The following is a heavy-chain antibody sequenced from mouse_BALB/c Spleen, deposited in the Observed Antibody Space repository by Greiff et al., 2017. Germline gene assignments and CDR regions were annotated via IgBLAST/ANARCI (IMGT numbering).Heavy chain of an antibody. D-gene: IGHD2-2*01. CDR2: INPSNGGT. CDR3: TRYGYDGGAWFAY. Sequence: LVESGAELVKPGASVKLSCKASGYTFTSYYMYWVKQRPGQGLEWIGEINPSNGGTNFNEKFKSKATLTVDKSSSTAYMQLSSLTSEDSAVYYCTRYGYDGGAWFAYWGQGTLVTVSA. J-gene: IGHJ3*01. V-gene: IGHV1S81*02. CDR1: GYTFTSYY.